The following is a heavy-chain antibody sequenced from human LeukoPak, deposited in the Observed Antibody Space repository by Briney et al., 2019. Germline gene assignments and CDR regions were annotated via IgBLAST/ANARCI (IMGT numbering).Heavy chain of an antibody. Sequence: GGSLRLSCVVSGFTLPYGMSWVRQAPGKGLEWVSVTYSGGSTYYADSVKGRFTISRDNSKNTLYLQMNSLRAEDTAVYYCARGIEVGSGYMDVWGKGTTVTVSS. V-gene: IGHV3-66*01. D-gene: IGHD3-22*01. CDR1: GFTLPYG. CDR2: TYSGGST. CDR3: ARGIEVGSGYMDV. J-gene: IGHJ6*03.